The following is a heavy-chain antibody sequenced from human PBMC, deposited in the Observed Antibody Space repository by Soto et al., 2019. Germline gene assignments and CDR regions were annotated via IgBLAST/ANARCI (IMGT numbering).Heavy chain of an antibody. CDR3: ARHGGYYFDY. CDR1: GGSFSGHY. Sequence: NPSETLSLTCAVYGGSFSGHYWSWIRQSPGKGLEWIGEIGHSGGTIYNPSLEGRVTISEDSSNNQFSLKLNSVTAADTAVYYCARHGGYYFDYWGQGAPVTVSS. V-gene: IGHV4-34*01. J-gene: IGHJ4*02. D-gene: IGHD3-16*01. CDR2: IGHSGGT.